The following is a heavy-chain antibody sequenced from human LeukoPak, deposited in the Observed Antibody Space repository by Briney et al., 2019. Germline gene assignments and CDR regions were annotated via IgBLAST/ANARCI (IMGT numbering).Heavy chain of an antibody. J-gene: IGHJ3*02. CDR3: ARGEGALDAFDI. V-gene: IGHV1-18*01. CDR2: INTYNGNT. CDR1: GYTFSSYD. Sequence: ASVKVSCKASGYTFSSYDICWVRQAPGQGLEWMGRINTYNGNTDYAQRFQGRVTMTTDTSTTTAYMELRTLRSDDTAMYYCARGEGALDAFDIWGRGTMVTVSS.